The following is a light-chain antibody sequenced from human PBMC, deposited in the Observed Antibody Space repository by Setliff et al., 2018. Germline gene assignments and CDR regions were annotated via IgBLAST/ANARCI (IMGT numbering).Light chain of an antibody. J-gene: IGLJ2*01. CDR3: CSYAGNSRGV. V-gene: IGLV2-11*01. Sequence: QSALTQPHSVSGSPGQSVTISCTGTSSDVGGFHYVSWYQQHPGKTPKLLIFDVTKRPSGVPDRFSASKSGSTASLTISGLQAEDEADYYCCSYAGNSRGVFGGGT. CDR2: DVT. CDR1: SSDVGGFHY.